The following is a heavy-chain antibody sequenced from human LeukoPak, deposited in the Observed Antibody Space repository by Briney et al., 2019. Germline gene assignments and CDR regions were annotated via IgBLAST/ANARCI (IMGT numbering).Heavy chain of an antibody. J-gene: IGHJ6*02. D-gene: IGHD2-2*01. Sequence: ASVKVSCKASGYTFTGYYMHWVRQAPGQGLEWMGWINPNSGGTNYAQKFQGRVTMTRDTSISTAYMELSRLRSDDTAVYYCARLPYCSSTSCYPNYYYYYGMDVWGQGTTVTVSS. CDR1: GYTFTGYY. V-gene: IGHV1-2*02. CDR2: INPNSGGT. CDR3: ARLPYCSSTSCYPNYYYYYGMDV.